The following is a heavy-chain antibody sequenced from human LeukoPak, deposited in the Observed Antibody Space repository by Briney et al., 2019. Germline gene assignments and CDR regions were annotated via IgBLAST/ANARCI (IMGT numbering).Heavy chain of an antibody. CDR2: IIPILGIA. D-gene: IGHD5-24*01. CDR1: GGTFSSYA. J-gene: IGHJ6*02. V-gene: IGHV1-69*04. Sequence: SVKVSCKASGGTFSSYAISWVRQAPGQGLEWMGRIIPILGIANYAQKFQGRVTITADKSTSTAYMELSSLRSEDTAVYYCARAEMATIEQIYYYYGMDVWGQGTTVTVSS. CDR3: ARAEMATIEQIYYYYGMDV.